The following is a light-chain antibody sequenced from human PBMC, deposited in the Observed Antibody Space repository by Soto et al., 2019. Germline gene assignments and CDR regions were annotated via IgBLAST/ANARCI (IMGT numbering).Light chain of an antibody. Sequence: ELVMTQSPATLSVSPGERATLSCRASQSVNNNLAWYQQKPGQAPRLLIYGASTRATGIPARFSGSGSGTEFTLTISSLQSEDFAVYYCQQYNNWPHTFGQGTKLEIK. CDR1: QSVNNN. CDR3: QQYNNWPHT. V-gene: IGKV3-15*01. J-gene: IGKJ2*01. CDR2: GAS.